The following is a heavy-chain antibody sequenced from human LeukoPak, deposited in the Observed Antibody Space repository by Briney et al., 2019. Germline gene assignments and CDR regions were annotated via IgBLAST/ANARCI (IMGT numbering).Heavy chain of an antibody. CDR2: IWFDGINT. CDR1: GFTFSSYA. D-gene: IGHD2-15*01. J-gene: IGHJ5*02. V-gene: IGHV3-33*08. CDR3: VRDYCSGGSCYESKWFDP. Sequence: PGRSLRLSCAASGFTFSSYAMHWVRQAPGKGLEWVAVIWFDGINTNHADSVKGRFTVSRDNSKNTLFLQMNSLRAEDTAVYFCVRDYCSGGSCYESKWFDPWGQGTLVTVSS.